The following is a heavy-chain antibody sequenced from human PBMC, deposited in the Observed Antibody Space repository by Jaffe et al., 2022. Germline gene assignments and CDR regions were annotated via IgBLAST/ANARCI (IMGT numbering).Heavy chain of an antibody. Sequence: QLQLQESGPRLVKPSETLSLTCTVSGASIRSTTWYWGWIRQPPGKGLEWIGSIYYGVRTYYNPSLKSRLTISVDTSKNEISLKLSSVTAADTAVYYCARQILDQTRNWQPFDYWGQGTLVTVTS. CDR1: GASIRSTTWY. J-gene: IGHJ4*02. V-gene: IGHV4-39*01. CDR2: IYYGVRT. D-gene: IGHD1-1*01. CDR3: ARQILDQTRNWQPFDY.